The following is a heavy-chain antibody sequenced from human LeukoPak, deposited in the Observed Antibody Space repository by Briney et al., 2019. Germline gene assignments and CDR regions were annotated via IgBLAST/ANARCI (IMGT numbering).Heavy chain of an antibody. CDR2: IYYSGST. V-gene: IGHV4-59*01. CDR1: GGSISSYY. CDR3: ARYTAMVAFHAHGFDI. Sequence: SETLSLTCTVSGGSISSYYWSWIRQPPGKGLEWIGYIYYSGSTNYNPSLKSRVTISVDTSKDQFSLKLRSVTAADTAVYYCARYTAMVAFHAHGFDIWGKGTMVTVS. J-gene: IGHJ3*02. D-gene: IGHD5-18*01.